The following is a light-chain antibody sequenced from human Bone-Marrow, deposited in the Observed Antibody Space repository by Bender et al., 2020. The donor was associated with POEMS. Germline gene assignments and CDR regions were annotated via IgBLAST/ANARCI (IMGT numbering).Light chain of an antibody. V-gene: IGLV2-23*01. CDR3: CSYAGRSTLV. CDR1: SSDVGSYNL. Sequence: QSALTQPASVSGSPGQSITISCTGTSSDVGSYNLVSWYQQHPGKVPKVIIFEASKRPSGVSNRFSGSKSGNTASLTISGLQADDEAHYYCCSYAGRSTLVFGGGTFLTVL. J-gene: IGLJ3*02. CDR2: EAS.